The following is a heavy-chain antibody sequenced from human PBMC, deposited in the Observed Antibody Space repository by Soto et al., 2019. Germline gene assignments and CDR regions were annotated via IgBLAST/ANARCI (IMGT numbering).Heavy chain of an antibody. D-gene: IGHD3-10*01. Sequence: GGSLRLSCAASGFTFSDYYMSWIRQAPGKGLEWVSYISSSGSTIYYADSGKGRFTISRDNAKNSLYLQMNSLRAEDTAVYYGAREMGYGSGSPLNAFDIWGQGTMVTVSS. CDR2: ISSSGSTI. V-gene: IGHV3-11*01. J-gene: IGHJ3*02. CDR1: GFTFSDYY. CDR3: AREMGYGSGSPLNAFDI.